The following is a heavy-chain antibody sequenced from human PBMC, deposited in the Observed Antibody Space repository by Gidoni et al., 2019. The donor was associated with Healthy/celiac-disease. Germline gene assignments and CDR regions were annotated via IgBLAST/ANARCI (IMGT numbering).Heavy chain of an antibody. CDR1: GYSFSSYW. CDR3: AMRDRPGDDMTIEIENDYYYGMDV. J-gene: IGHJ6*02. V-gene: IGHV5-10-1*01. D-gene: IGHD2-21*01. CDR2: IDPSDSYT. Sequence: VQSGAEVKKPGESLRISCKGSGYSFSSYWISWVRQLPGKGLEWMGRIDPSDSYTNYSPSFQGHVTISAAKFISTAYLQWSSLKASDTAMDYWAMRDRPGDDMTIEIENDYYYGMDVWGQGTTVTVSS.